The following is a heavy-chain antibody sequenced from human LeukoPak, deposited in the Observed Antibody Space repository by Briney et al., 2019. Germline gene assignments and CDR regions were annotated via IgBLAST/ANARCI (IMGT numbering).Heavy chain of an antibody. CDR2: ISYDGSNK. Sequence: GGSLRLSCAASGFTFSSYGMHWVRQAPGKGLEWVAVISYDGSNKYYADSVKGRFIISRDNSKNTLYLQMNSLRAEDTAVYYCAKDYSDSSGYHYYYYYGMDVWGQGTTVTVSS. J-gene: IGHJ6*02. CDR3: AKDYSDSSGYHYYYYYGMDV. D-gene: IGHD3-22*01. V-gene: IGHV3-30*18. CDR1: GFTFSSYG.